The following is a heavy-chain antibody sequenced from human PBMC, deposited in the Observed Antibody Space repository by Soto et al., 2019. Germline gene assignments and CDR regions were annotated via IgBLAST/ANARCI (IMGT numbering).Heavy chain of an antibody. J-gene: IGHJ6*02. CDR3: ARARFLVGATTYYYYGMDV. D-gene: IGHD1-26*01. Sequence: GGSLRLSCAASGFTFSSYDMHWVRQATGKGLEWVSAIGTAGDTYYPGSVKGRFTISRENAKNSLYLQMNSLRAEDTAVYYCARARFLVGATTYYYYGMDVWGQGTTVTVS. CDR2: IGTAGDT. CDR1: GFTFSSYD. V-gene: IGHV3-13*01.